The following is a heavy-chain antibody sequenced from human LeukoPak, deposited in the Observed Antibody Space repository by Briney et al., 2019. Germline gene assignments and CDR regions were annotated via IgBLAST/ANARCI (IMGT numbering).Heavy chain of an antibody. CDR1: GFTVSNNY. CDR3: ARDPLGSGWYGNLDY. J-gene: IGHJ4*02. Sequence: GGSLSLSCAASGFTVSNNYMMWHPPAPGLGLEWLLDLYSGGSTYYGDSVKGRFTISRDNSKNMVYLQMNSLRTEDTAVYYCARDPLGSGWYGNLDYWGQGTLVTVSS. CDR2: LYSGGST. D-gene: IGHD6-19*01. V-gene: IGHV3-53*01.